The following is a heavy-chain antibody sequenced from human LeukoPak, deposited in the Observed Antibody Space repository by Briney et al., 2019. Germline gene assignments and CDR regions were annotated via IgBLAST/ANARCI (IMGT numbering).Heavy chain of an antibody. CDR2: IRYDGSNQ. D-gene: IGHD3-3*01. CDR3: AKVVGPWSGLRGYMDV. V-gene: IGHV3-30*02. Sequence: PGGSLRLSCAASGFTFTTYCMHWVRQAPGKGLEWVAFIRYDGSNQYYADSVKGRFTISRDNSKNTLYLQMNSLRAEDTAVYYCAKVVGPWSGLRGYMDVWGKGTTVTVSS. CDR1: GFTFTTYC. J-gene: IGHJ6*03.